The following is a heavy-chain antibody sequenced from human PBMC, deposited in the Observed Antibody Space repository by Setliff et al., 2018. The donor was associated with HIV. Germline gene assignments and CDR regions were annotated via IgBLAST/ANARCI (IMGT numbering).Heavy chain of an antibody. CDR2: INPNDGAT. J-gene: IGHJ5*02. D-gene: IGHD4-17*01. CDR1: GYTFTSYF. CDR3: ARALYGDYGGDINWFDP. Sequence: ASVKVSCKASGYTFTSYFLHWVRQAPGQGLEWMGIINPNDGATTYAQNFEGRVTMTRDTSTNTVYMELRSLTSEDTAVFYCARALYGDYGGDINWFDPWGQGTLVTVSS. V-gene: IGHV1-46*01.